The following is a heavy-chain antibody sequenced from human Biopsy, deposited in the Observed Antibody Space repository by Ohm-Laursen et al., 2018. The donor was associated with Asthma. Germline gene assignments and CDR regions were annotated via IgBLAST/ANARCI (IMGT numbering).Heavy chain of an antibody. V-gene: IGHV3-30*03. J-gene: IGHJ3*02. CDR3: ARQSGQDYGDSSGFDI. Sequence: SLRLSCAASGFVFSQCGMHWVRQGPGKGLEWVALVSSDGHNKYYEDSVKGCFTISRDNSRNRLYLQINRLTVEDSAVYFCARQSGQDYGDSSGFDIWGQGAKVAVSS. CDR1: GFVFSQCG. D-gene: IGHD3-22*01. CDR2: VSSDGHNK.